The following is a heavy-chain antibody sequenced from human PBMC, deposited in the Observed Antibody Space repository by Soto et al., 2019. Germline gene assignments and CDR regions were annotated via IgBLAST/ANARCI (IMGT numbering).Heavy chain of an antibody. Sequence: PGGSLRLSCAASGFSFTNYAMHWVRQASGKGLEWVSSMSGSGGGTYYADSVKGRFTISRDNSKNTLFLQMNSLRAEDTALYYCAGAYCSGTTCYGLYGMDVWGQGTTVTVS. CDR1: GFSFTNYA. CDR3: AGAYCSGTTCYGLYGMDV. V-gene: IGHV3-23*01. J-gene: IGHJ6*02. CDR2: MSGSGGGT. D-gene: IGHD2-2*01.